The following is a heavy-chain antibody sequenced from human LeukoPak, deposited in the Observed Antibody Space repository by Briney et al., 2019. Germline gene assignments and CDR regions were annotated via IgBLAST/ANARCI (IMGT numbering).Heavy chain of an antibody. V-gene: IGHV4-34*01. CDR2: INHSGST. Sequence: SETLSLTCAVYGGSFSGYYWSWIRQPPGQGLEWIGEINHSGSTNYNPSLKSRVTISVDTSKNQFSLKLSSVTAADTAVYYCASHGMDTAMVTSDYWGQGTLVTVSS. J-gene: IGHJ4*02. CDR3: ASHGMDTAMVTSDY. D-gene: IGHD5-18*01. CDR1: GGSFSGYY.